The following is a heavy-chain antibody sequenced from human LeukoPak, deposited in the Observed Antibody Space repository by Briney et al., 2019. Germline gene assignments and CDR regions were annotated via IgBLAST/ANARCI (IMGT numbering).Heavy chain of an antibody. J-gene: IGHJ6*03. CDR3: ARVEEGYGSGRRENYYYYYYMDV. Sequence: PSETLSLTCTISGGSISSYYWSWIRQPPGKGLEWIGYIHYSGSTNYNPSLKSRVTISVDTSKNQFSLKLGSVTTADTAVYYCARVEEGYGSGRRENYYYYYYMDVWGKGTTVTISS. CDR1: GGSISSYY. CDR2: IHYSGST. D-gene: IGHD3-10*01. V-gene: IGHV4-59*01.